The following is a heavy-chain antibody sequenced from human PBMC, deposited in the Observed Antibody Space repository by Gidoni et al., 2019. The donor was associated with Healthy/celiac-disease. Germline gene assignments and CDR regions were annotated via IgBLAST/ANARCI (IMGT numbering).Heavy chain of an antibody. V-gene: IGHV3-30*18. J-gene: IGHJ4*02. Sequence: QVPLVESGGGVVQPGRSLSLSCAPYVFTFSSYGMHWVRQAPGKGLEWVAVISDDGSNKYYADSVKGRFTIARDNSKNTLYLQMNSMRAEDTAVYYCAKDWEMDTIGSVDYWGQGTLVTVSS. D-gene: IGHD5-18*01. CDR1: VFTFSSYG. CDR3: AKDWEMDTIGSVDY. CDR2: ISDDGSNK.